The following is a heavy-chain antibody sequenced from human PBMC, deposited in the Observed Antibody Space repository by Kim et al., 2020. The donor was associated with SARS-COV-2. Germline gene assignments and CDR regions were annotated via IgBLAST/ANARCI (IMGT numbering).Heavy chain of an antibody. D-gene: IGHD6-13*01. Sequence: ASVNVSCKASGYTFTGYYMHWVRQAPGQGLEWMGWINPNSGGTNYAQKFQGRVTMTRDTSISTAYMELSRLRSDDTAVYYCARESIAAAGYYFDYWGQGTLVTVSS. CDR3: ARESIAAAGYYFDY. V-gene: IGHV1-2*02. CDR2: INPNSGGT. J-gene: IGHJ4*02. CDR1: GYTFTGYY.